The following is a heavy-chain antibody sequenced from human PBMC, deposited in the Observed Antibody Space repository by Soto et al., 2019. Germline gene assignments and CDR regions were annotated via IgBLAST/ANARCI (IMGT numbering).Heavy chain of an antibody. V-gene: IGHV1-24*01. CDR3: ATAPRAGTGYYYYGMDV. CDR1: GYTLTELS. Sequence: GXSVKVSCKVSGYTLTELSMHWVRQAPVKGLEWMGGFDPEDGETIYAQKFQGRVTMTEDTSTDTAYMELSSLRSEDTAVYYCATAPRAGTGYYYYGMDVWGQGTTVTVSS. D-gene: IGHD6-13*01. J-gene: IGHJ6*02. CDR2: FDPEDGET.